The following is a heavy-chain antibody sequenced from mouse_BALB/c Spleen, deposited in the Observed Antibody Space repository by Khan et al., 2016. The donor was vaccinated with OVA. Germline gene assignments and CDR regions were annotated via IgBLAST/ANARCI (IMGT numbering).Heavy chain of an antibody. CDR1: GYTFTDYA. J-gene: IGHJ2*01. Sequence: QVQLKESGPELVRPGVSVKISCKGSGYTFTDYAMYWVKQSHAKSLEWIGLISTYSGSTNYNQKFKGKVTMTVDKSSSAAYMELARLTSEDSAIYYCARPAYEGYYDYWSQGTALTVSS. D-gene: IGHD2-3*01. CDR2: ISTYSGST. V-gene: IGHV1S137*01. CDR3: ARPAYEGYYDY.